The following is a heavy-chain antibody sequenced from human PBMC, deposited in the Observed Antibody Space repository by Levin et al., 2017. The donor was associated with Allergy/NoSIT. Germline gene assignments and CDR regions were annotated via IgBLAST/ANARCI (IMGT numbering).Heavy chain of an antibody. D-gene: IGHD1-26*01. CDR2: ISYDGTKK. V-gene: IGHV3-30*18. CDR1: GFTFSGYG. Sequence: GGSLRLSCAASGFTFSGYGMHWVRQAPGKGLEWVAVISYDGTKKYYVDSVKGRFTVSRDNSKNTLYLQMNSLRAEDTAVYCCAKDSGGSYPYFYYAMDVWGQGTTVTVSS. J-gene: IGHJ6*02. CDR3: AKDSGGSYPYFYYAMDV.